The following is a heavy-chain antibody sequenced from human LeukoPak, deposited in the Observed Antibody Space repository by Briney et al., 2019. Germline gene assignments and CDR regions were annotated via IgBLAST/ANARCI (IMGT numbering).Heavy chain of an antibody. CDR1: GFTFSSYG. J-gene: IGHJ4*02. CDR3: ARQYSSLLYYFDY. CDR2: IRYDGSNK. D-gene: IGHD6-6*01. Sequence: GGSLRLSCAASGFTFSSYGMHWVRQAPGKGLEWVAFIRYDGSNKYYADSVKGRFTISRDNSKNTLYLQMNSLRAEDTAVYYCARQYSSLLYYFDYWGQGTLVTVSS. V-gene: IGHV3-30*02.